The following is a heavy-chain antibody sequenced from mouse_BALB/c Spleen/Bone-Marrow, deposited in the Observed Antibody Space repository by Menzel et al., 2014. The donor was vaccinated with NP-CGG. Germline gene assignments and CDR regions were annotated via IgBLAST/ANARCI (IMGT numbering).Heavy chain of an antibody. Sequence: VQLKQSGAELVKPGASVKLSCTASGFNIKDTYMHWVKQRPEQGLEWIGRIYPANVNTKYDPKFQGKATITADTSSNTAYLQLSSLTSEDTAVYCCARCSLLRQAMDYWGQGTSVTVSS. J-gene: IGHJ4*01. CDR3: ARCSLLRQAMDY. CDR1: GFNIKDTY. CDR2: IYPANVNT. D-gene: IGHD1-2*01. V-gene: IGHV14-3*02.